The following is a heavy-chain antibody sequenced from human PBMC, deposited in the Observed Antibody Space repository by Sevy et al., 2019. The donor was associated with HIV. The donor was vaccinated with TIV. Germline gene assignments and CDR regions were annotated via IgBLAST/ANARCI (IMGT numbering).Heavy chain of an antibody. CDR1: GDSISSYF. V-gene: IGHV3-23*01. D-gene: IGHD3-16*01. CDR3: AKLHSRMIPGNGALDY. CDR2: VSPTSLST. J-gene: IGHJ4*01. Sequence: ETLSLTCSVSGDSISSYFWTWVRQSPGKGLEWVSSVSPTSLSTYYAESVKGRFTISRDNSKNTLYLQMNSLRAEDTAIYYCAKLHSRMIPGNGALDYWGRGTLVTVSS.